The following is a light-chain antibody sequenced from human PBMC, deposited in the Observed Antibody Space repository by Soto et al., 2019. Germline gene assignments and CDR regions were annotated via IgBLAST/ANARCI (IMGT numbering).Light chain of an antibody. V-gene: IGLV2-23*02. CDR3: CSYAVTSTYV. CDR1: SSDVGSYNL. CDR2: EVS. J-gene: IGLJ1*01. Sequence: QSVLTQPASVSGSPGQSITSSCTGTSSDVGSYNLVSWYQQHPGKAPKLMIYEVSKRPSGVSNRFSGSKSGNTASLTISGLQAEDEADYYCCSYAVTSTYVFGTGTKVTVL.